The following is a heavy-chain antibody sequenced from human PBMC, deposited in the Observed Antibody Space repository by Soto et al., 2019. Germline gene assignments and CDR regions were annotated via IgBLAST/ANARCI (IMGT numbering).Heavy chain of an antibody. CDR3: ARVVNRPRGFGEDGHFNWFDP. CDR2: IYYSGST. D-gene: IGHD3-10*01. CDR1: GGSISSGGYY. Sequence: QVQLQESGPGLVKPSQTLSLTCTVSGGSISSGGYYWSWIRQHPGKGLEWIGYIYYSGSTYYNLYLKRRVTISVDTSKIQFSLELSSLTAADTAVYYCARVVNRPRGFGEDGHFNWFDPWGQGTLVTVSS. J-gene: IGHJ5*02. V-gene: IGHV4-31*03.